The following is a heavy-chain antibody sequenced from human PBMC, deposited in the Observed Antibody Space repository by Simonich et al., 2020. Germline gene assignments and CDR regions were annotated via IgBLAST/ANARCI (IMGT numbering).Heavy chain of an antibody. CDR1: GGSFSGYY. V-gene: IGHV4-34*01. Sequence: QVQLQQWGAGLLKPSETLSLTCAVYGGSFSGYYWSWIRQPPGRGLEWIGEIHHSGTTNNNPYLKSRVTISVDTSKNQFSLKLSSVTAADTAVYYCARHLQLGPFDYWGQGTLVTVSS. J-gene: IGHJ4*02. D-gene: IGHD1-1*01. CDR3: ARHLQLGPFDY. CDR2: IHHSGTT.